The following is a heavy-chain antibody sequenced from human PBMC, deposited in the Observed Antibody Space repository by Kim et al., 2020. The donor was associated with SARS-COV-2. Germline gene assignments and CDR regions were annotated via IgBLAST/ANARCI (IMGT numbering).Heavy chain of an antibody. CDR2: ISYDGSNK. V-gene: IGHV3-30-3*01. CDR3: ARSELDLFDAFDI. CDR1: GFTFSSYA. Sequence: GGSLRLSCAASGFTFSSYAMHWVRQAPGKGLEWVAVISYDGSNKYYADSVKGRFTISRDNSKNTLYLQMNSLRAEDTAVYYCARSELDLFDAFDIWGQGTMVTVSS. J-gene: IGHJ3*02. D-gene: IGHD1-1*01.